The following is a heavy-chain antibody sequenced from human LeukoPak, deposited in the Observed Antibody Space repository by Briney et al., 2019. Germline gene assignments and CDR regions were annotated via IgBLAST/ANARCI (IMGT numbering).Heavy chain of an antibody. CDR2: ISSSSSTI. Sequence: GGSLRLSCAASGFTFSSYSMNWVRQAPGKGLEWVSYISSSSSTIYYADSVKGRFTISRDNAKNSLYLQMNSLRNEDTAVYYCARAYYDYVWGSYRGYYFDYWGQGTLVTVSS. CDR3: ARAYYDYVWGSYRGYYFDY. J-gene: IGHJ4*02. D-gene: IGHD3-16*02. V-gene: IGHV3-48*02. CDR1: GFTFSSYS.